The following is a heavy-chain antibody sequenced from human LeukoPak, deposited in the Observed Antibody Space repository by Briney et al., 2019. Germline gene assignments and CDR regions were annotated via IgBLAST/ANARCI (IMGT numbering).Heavy chain of an antibody. D-gene: IGHD3-22*01. Sequence: GQSLDSSCKGSGYSFTSYWIGWVRQMPGKGLEWMGIIYPGDSDTRYSPSFQGQVTISADKSISTAYLQWSSLKASDTAMYYCARWRRDYDSSGYDYGMDVWGQGTTVTVSS. CDR1: GYSFTSYW. CDR2: IYPGDSDT. J-gene: IGHJ6*02. V-gene: IGHV5-51*01. CDR3: ARWRRDYDSSGYDYGMDV.